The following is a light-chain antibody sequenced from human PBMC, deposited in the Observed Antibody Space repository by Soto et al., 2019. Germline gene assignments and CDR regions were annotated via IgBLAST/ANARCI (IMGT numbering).Light chain of an antibody. CDR2: RAS. CDR3: QQYHKWPIT. J-gene: IGKJ5*01. CDR1: QIINSN. Sequence: VMTLSPAALSVSPGEGATLSCRAGQIINSNLAWYRHKPGQAPRLLIYRASTRAAGLPDRFSGSGSGIEFTLTISSLQSEDFAVYYCQQYHKWPITFGQGTRLAIK. V-gene: IGKV3-15*01.